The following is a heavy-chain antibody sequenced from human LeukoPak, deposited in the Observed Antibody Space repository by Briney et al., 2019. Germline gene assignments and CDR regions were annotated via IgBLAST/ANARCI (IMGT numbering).Heavy chain of an antibody. CDR3: ARDRDGYRDY. D-gene: IGHD5-24*01. V-gene: IGHV3-30*04. Sequence: GGSLRLSCAASGFTFSSYVMYWVRQAPGKGLEWVAIISYDGSNKYYADSVKGRFTISRDNSKNTLYLQMNSLRVEDTAVYYCARDRDGYRDYWGQGILVTVSS. J-gene: IGHJ4*02. CDR2: ISYDGSNK. CDR1: GFTFSSYV.